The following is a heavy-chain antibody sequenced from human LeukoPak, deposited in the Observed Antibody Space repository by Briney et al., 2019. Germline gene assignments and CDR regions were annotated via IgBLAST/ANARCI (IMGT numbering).Heavy chain of an antibody. CDR1: VYTLTELS. CDR2: FDPEDGET. D-gene: IGHD3-22*01. J-gene: IGHJ5*02. V-gene: IGHV1-24*01. Sequence: GASVTVSCTVSVYTLTELSMHWVRQAPGKGLEWMGGFDPEDGETIYAQKFQGRVTMTEDTSTDTAYMELSSLRSEDTAVYYCATVYYYDSSGYTWGQGTLVTVSS. CDR3: ATVYYYDSSGYT.